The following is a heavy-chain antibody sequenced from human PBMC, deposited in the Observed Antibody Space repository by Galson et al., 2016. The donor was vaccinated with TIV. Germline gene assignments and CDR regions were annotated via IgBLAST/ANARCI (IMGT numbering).Heavy chain of an antibody. CDR3: ARMDCGADCSVGSFAV. Sequence: QSGAEVTKPGESLKISCKASHSSFYGYWIAWVRQMPGNGLEWMGIIYPDDSNTIYSPSFEGQVTLSADTSINTAYHQWSRLKASDTATYSCARMDCGADCSVGSFAVWGQGTKVTVSS. J-gene: IGHJ3*01. CDR1: HSSFYGYW. V-gene: IGHV5-51*01. D-gene: IGHD2-21*02. CDR2: IYPDDSNT.